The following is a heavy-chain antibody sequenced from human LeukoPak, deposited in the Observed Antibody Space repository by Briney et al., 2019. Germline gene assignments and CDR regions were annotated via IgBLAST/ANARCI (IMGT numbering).Heavy chain of an antibody. CDR2: IYYSGST. CDR3: ARGSNSSGWYGEIYYYGMDV. Sequence: SETLSLTCTVSGGSISSYYWSWIRQPPGKGLEWIGYIYYSGSTNYNPSLKSRVTISVDTSKNQFSLKLSSVTAADTAVYYCARGSNSSGWYGEIYYYGMDVWGQGTMVTVSS. CDR1: GGSISSYY. J-gene: IGHJ6*02. V-gene: IGHV4-59*01. D-gene: IGHD6-19*01.